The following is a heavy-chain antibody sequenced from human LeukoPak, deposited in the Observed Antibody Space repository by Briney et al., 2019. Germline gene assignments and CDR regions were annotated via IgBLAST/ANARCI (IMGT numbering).Heavy chain of an antibody. D-gene: IGHD6-19*01. Sequence: GGSLRLSCAASRFTFSTYSMNWVRQAPGKGLEWVSYISSGSNTIYYADSVKGRFTISRDNAKNSLYLQMNSLRAEDTAVYYCARETYSSGWYDWFDPWGQGTLVTVSS. CDR3: ARETYSSGWYDWFDP. CDR2: ISSGSNTI. J-gene: IGHJ5*02. CDR1: RFTFSTYS. V-gene: IGHV3-48*04.